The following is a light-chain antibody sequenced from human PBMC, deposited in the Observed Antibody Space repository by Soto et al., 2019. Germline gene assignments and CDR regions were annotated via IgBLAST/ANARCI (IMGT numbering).Light chain of an antibody. CDR3: QHYGSSPT. CDR1: QSVSNNY. Sequence: EIVLTQSPGTLSLSPGERVALSCRASQSVSNNYLAWYQQKPGQAFRLLIYDASSRAIGIPDRFSGSGSGTDFTLTISRLEPEDFAVYYCQHYGSSPTFGQGTRVEI. J-gene: IGKJ1*01. V-gene: IGKV3-20*01. CDR2: DAS.